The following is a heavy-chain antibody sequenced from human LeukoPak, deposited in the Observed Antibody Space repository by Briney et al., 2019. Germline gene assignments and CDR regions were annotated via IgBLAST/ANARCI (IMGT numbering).Heavy chain of an antibody. D-gene: IGHD6-19*01. V-gene: IGHV3-30-3*01. CDR1: GFTFSSYA. CDR3: ARDSSGWSRPSYYFDY. J-gene: IGHJ4*02. Sequence: GGSLRLSCAASGFTFSSYAMHWVRQAPGKGLEWVAVISYDGSNKYYADSVKGRFTISRDNSKNTLYLQMNSLRAEDTAVYYCARDSSGWSRPSYYFDYWGQGTLVTVSS. CDR2: ISYDGSNK.